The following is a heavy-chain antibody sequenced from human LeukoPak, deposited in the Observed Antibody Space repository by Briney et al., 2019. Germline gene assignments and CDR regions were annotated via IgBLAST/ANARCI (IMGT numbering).Heavy chain of an antibody. D-gene: IGHD3-10*01. V-gene: IGHV4-39*01. CDR1: GGCISSSSYY. Sequence: PSETLSLTCTVSGGCISSSSYYWGWIRQPPGKGLEWIGSIYYSGSTYYNPSLKSRVTISVDTSKNQFSLKLSSVTAADTAVYYCARGHYYGSGSLWGQGTMVTVSS. CDR2: IYYSGST. J-gene: IGHJ3*01. CDR3: ARGHYYGSGSL.